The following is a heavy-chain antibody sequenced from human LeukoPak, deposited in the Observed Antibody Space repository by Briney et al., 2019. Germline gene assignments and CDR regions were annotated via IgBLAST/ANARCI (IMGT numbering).Heavy chain of an antibody. J-gene: IGHJ4*02. CDR1: GFTFSSYA. Sequence: PGGSLRLSCAASGFTFSSYAMYWVRRSPGKGLEWVAVISYDGSNKYYADSVKGRFTISRDNSKNTLYLQMNSLRAEDTAAYYCARDARTVGITMIVVGFDYWGQGTLVTVSS. CDR2: ISYDGSNK. V-gene: IGHV3-30*04. D-gene: IGHD3-22*01. CDR3: ARDARTVGITMIVVGFDY.